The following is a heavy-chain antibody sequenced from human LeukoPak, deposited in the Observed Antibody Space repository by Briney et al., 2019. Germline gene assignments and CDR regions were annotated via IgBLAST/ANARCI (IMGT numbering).Heavy chain of an antibody. Sequence: GGSLRLSCAASGFTFSSYAMHWVRQAPGKGLEWVAVISYDGSNKYYADSVKGRFTISRDNSKNTLYLQMNSLRAEDTAVYYCARDKELELRGYFDYWGQRTLVTVSS. J-gene: IGHJ4*02. CDR3: ARDKELELRGYFDY. CDR1: GFTFSSYA. V-gene: IGHV3-30-3*01. D-gene: IGHD1-7*01. CDR2: ISYDGSNK.